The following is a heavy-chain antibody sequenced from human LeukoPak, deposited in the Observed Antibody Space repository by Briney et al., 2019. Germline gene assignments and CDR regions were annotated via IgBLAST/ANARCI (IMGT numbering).Heavy chain of an antibody. J-gene: IGHJ6*03. D-gene: IGHD3-10*01. CDR1: GGSMTYDY. Sequence: SETLSLTCTVSGGSMTYDYWSWIRQTPGMRLEWLGYIYTTGSTRYNPSLKSRVTISLDTSKNQFPLRLRSVTAADTAVYYCARHFRRDYSASGASQYYHYIDVWGKGTTVTVSS. CDR3: ARHFRRDYSASGASQYYHYIDV. CDR2: IYTTGST. V-gene: IGHV4-59*08.